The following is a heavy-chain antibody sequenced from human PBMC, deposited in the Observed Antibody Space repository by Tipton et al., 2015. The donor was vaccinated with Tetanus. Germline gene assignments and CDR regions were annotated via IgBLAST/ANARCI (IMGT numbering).Heavy chain of an antibody. D-gene: IGHD6-13*01. CDR2: VNPNTGHA. CDR1: AYAFTSYD. J-gene: IGHJ4*02. Sequence: QLVQSGAEVKMPGASVKVSCKAFAYAFTSYDLNWVRQATGQGLEWLGYVNPNTGHAYYAQKFQGRVTMTSNISITTAYMELRDLRSDDTAVYYCARGNRGSSWYFWGQGTLVTVSS. CDR3: ARGNRGSSWYF. V-gene: IGHV1-8*01.